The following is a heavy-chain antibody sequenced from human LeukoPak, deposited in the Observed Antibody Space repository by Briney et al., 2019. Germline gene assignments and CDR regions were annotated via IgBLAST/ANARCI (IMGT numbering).Heavy chain of an antibody. Sequence: SETLSLTCAVSGYSISSGYYWGWIRQPPGKGLEWIGSIYQSGSTYCNPSLKSRVTISVDTSKNQFSLKLSSVTAADTAVYYCARLGWGYYDPLGVDYWGQGTLVTVSS. J-gene: IGHJ4*02. V-gene: IGHV4-38-2*01. CDR2: IYQSGST. CDR1: GYSISSGYY. D-gene: IGHD3-3*01. CDR3: ARLGWGYYDPLGVDY.